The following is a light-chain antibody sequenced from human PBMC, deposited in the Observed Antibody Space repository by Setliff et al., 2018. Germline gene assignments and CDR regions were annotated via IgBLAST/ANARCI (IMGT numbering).Light chain of an antibody. CDR2: EVS. CDR3: SSYTSSSTRV. J-gene: IGLJ1*01. V-gene: IGLV2-14*01. Sequence: QSVLTQPASVSGSPGQSIIISCTGTSSDVGYYNYVSWYQQHPGKAPKLMIYEVSNRPSGVSNRFSGSKSGNTASLTISGLQAEDEADYYCSSYTSSSTRVFGTGTKVTVL. CDR1: SSDVGYYNY.